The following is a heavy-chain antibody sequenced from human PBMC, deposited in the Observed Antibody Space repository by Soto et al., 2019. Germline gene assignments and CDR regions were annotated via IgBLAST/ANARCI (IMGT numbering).Heavy chain of an antibody. CDR3: TSGERYISGWYPPIDY. CDR1: GFTFSHAW. V-gene: IGHV3-15*07. J-gene: IGHJ4*02. CDR2: IKSRTDGGTT. D-gene: IGHD6-19*01. Sequence: DVQLVESGGGLVKPGESLRLSCAASGFTFSHAWMNWVRQAAGKGLEWVGRIKSRTDGGTTDYAAPVKGRFTISRDDSKITLYLQMNSLKIEHTAVYYCTSGERYISGWYPPIDYWGQGPLVTVSS.